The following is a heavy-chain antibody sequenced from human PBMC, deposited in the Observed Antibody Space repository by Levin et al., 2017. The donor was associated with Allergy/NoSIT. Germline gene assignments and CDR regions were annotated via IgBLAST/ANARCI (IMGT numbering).Heavy chain of an antibody. J-gene: IGHJ4*02. CDR2: ISAYNGNT. Sequence: GESLKISCQASGYTFTSYGISWVRQAPGQGLEWMGWISAYNGNTNYAQKLQGRVTMTTDTSTSTAYMELRSLRSDDTAVYYCARDRRTHYYGSGSGEFDYWGQGTLVTVSS. CDR3: ARDRRTHYYGSGSGEFDY. V-gene: IGHV1-18*01. CDR1: GYTFTSYG. D-gene: IGHD3-10*01.